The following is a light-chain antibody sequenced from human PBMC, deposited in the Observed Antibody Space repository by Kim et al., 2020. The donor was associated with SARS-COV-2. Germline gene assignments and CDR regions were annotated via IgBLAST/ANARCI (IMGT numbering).Light chain of an antibody. Sequence: ATPRDKVNNACKASQDIDGDMNWDQQNPGEAAIFSIQETTAHVPGISPRFSGSGYGTDFTLTIKNIESEDAAYYFCLQHDNFPLTFGQGTKVDIK. J-gene: IGKJ1*01. V-gene: IGKV5-2*01. CDR3: LQHDNFPLT. CDR1: QDIDGD. CDR2: ETT.